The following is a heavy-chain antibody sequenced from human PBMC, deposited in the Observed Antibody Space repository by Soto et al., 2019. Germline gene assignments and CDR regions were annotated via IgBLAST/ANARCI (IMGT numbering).Heavy chain of an antibody. V-gene: IGHV3-9*01. CDR3: AREGSGYERGFDY. D-gene: IGHD5-12*01. CDR1: GFTFDGYA. Sequence: EGQLVESGGGLVQPGRSLRLSCEASGFTFDGYAMHWVRQAPGKGLEWVSGISSNSRHIGYGDTVQGRFTISRGNAKNSLYLQMNSLTPEDTALYYCAREGSGYERGFDYWGQGTLVTVSS. J-gene: IGHJ4*02. CDR2: ISSNSRHI.